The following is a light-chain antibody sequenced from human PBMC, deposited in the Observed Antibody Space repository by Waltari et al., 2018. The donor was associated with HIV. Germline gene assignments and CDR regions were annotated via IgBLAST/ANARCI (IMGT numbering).Light chain of an antibody. CDR1: SSDVGGYTY. V-gene: IGLV2-14*01. J-gene: IGLJ2*01. CDR2: AVS. Sequence: QSALTQPASVSGSPGQSITISCPGTSSDVGGYTYVSWYQQHPGKAPTLMIYAVSTRPSGVSNRFSGSKSGNTASLTISGLQAEDEADYYCSSYTSSSNVVFGGGTKLTVL. CDR3: SSYTSSSNVV.